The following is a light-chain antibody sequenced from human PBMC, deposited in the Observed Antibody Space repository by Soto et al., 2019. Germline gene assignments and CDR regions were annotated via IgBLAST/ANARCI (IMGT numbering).Light chain of an antibody. CDR1: QDVGSK. Sequence: EIVMTQSPATLSVSPGERATLSCRASQDVGSKLAWYQQKPGQAPRLLIYGATTRATGIPARFSGSGSGTQFTLTISSLEPEDFAVYYCQQRSNWPGLTFGGGTKVDIK. CDR3: QQRSNWPGLT. CDR2: GAT. J-gene: IGKJ4*01. V-gene: IGKV3-15*01.